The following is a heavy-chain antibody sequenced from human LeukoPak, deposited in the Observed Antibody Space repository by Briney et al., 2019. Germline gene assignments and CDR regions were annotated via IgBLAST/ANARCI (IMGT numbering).Heavy chain of an antibody. J-gene: IGHJ5*01. V-gene: IGHV1-46*01. Sequence: GASVKVSCKASGYTFTNYYMHWVRQAPGQGLEWMGIINPTGGSSSYAQKFQGRVTMTRDTSTSTVYMELSSLRSEDTAVYFCARGPHDGSGWYEFWGQGTLVTVSS. CDR2: INPTGGSS. CDR3: ARGPHDGSGWYEF. D-gene: IGHD3-22*01. CDR1: GYTFTNYY.